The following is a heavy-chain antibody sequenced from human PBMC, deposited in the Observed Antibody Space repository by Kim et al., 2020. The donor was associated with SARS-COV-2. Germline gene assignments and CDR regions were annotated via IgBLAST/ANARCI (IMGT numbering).Heavy chain of an antibody. V-gene: IGHV3-74*01. CDR3: ARVPQSGGYWMGDL. J-gene: IGHJ1*01. D-gene: IGHD5-12*01. Sequence: GGSLRLSCAASGFTFSSYWMHWVRQGPGKGLVWVARINSDGGDTTYADSVKGRFTISRDNAKNTLFLQMNSLGAEDTAVYYCARVPQSGGYWMGDLWGQG. CDR1: GFTFSSYW. CDR2: INSDGGDT.